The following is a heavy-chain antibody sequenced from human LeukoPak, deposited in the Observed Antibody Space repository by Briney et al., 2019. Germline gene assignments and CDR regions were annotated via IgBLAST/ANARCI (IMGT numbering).Heavy chain of an antibody. V-gene: IGHV3-15*01. CDR1: GFTFNNPW. CDR2: IKSETDGGTA. J-gene: IGHJ4*02. CDR3: TTRLNRDGFHWAYDY. D-gene: IGHD5-24*01. Sequence: PGGSLRVSCAASGFTFNNPWMSWVRQAPGKGLEWVARIKSETDGGTADYAAPVKGRFTILRDDSKHTLYLQMNSLQTEDTGVYYCTTRLNRDGFHWAYDYWGQGTLVTVSS.